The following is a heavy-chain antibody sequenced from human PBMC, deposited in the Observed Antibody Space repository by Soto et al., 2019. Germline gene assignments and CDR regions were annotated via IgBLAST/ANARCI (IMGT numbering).Heavy chain of an antibody. CDR2: IYYSGST. CDR1: GRSFSPNY. Sequence: SETLSLTCTVSGRSFSPNYWSWLRQLAGKGLEWIGSIYYSGSTYYNPSLKSRVTISVDTSKNQFSLKLSSVTADDTAVYYCAKWPVSFLDYYYGMDVWGQGTTVTVSS. V-gene: IGHV4-59*05. CDR3: AKWPVSFLDYYYGMDV. D-gene: IGHD3-3*02. J-gene: IGHJ6*02.